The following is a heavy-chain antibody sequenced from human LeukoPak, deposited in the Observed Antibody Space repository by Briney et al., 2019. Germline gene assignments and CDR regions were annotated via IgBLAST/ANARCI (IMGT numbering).Heavy chain of an antibody. V-gene: IGHV3-20*04. CDR3: ARVGATRSFDY. D-gene: IGHD1-26*01. CDR1: GFTFDDYG. CDR2: INWNGVST. Sequence: GGSLRLSCAASGFTFDDYGLTWVRQAPGKGLEWVSGINWNGVSTNYADSVKGRFTISRDNAKNSLYLQMNSLRAEDTAVYYCARVGATRSFDYWGQGTLVTVSS. J-gene: IGHJ4*02.